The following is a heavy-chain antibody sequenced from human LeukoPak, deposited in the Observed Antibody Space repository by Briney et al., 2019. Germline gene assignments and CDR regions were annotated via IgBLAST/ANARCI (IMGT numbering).Heavy chain of an antibody. CDR1: VGTFSSYA. CDR2: IIPIFGTA. J-gene: IGHJ5*02. Sequence: SVKVSCKASVGTFSSYAISWVRQAPGQGLEWIGRIIPIFGTANYAQKFQGRVTITTDESTSTAYMELSSLRSEDTAVYYCASLSRGSFEQLGRPWGQGTLVTVSS. V-gene: IGHV1-69*05. CDR3: ASLSRGSFEQLGRP. D-gene: IGHD6-6*01.